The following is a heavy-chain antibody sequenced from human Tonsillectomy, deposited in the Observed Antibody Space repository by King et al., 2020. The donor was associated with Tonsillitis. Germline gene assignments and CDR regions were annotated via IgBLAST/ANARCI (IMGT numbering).Heavy chain of an antibody. CDR1: GFSLNTSGVG. CDR2: INWIDDK. D-gene: IGHD5-24*01. CDR3: AHRKYLLISGYNYYYYGMDV. Sequence: ITLKESGPTLVKPTQTLTLTCTFSGFSLNTSGVGVGWIRQPPGKALEWLALINWIDDKRYSPSLKSRLTITKDTSKNQVVLTVTNMDPVDTATYYCAHRKYLLISGYNYYYYGMDVWGQGTTVTVSS. V-gene: IGHV2-5*01. J-gene: IGHJ6*02.